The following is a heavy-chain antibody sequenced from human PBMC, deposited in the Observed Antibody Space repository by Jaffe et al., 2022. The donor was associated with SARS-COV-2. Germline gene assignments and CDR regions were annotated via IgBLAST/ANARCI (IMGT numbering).Heavy chain of an antibody. CDR3: VIGGSSGYALGDY. CDR1: GFTFSDHY. D-gene: IGHD3-22*01. V-gene: IGHV3-72*01. CDR2: SRNKANSYST. Sequence: EVQLVDSGGGLVQPGGSLTLSCAASGFTFSDHYMDWVRQAPGKGLEWVGRSRNKANSYSTQYAASVKGRFTVSRDDSKNSLYLQMNSLKMEDTAMYYCVIGGSSGYALGDYWGQGTLVTVSS. J-gene: IGHJ4*02.